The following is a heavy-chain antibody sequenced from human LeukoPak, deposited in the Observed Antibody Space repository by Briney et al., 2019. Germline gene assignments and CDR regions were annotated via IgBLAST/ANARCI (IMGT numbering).Heavy chain of an antibody. CDR1: GGTFSSYA. D-gene: IGHD6-6*01. J-gene: IGHJ4*02. CDR2: IIPIFCIA. V-gene: IGHV1-69*04. CDR3: ARLWDSSSAGDY. Sequence: SVKVSCKASGGTFSSYAISWVRQAPGQGLEWMGRIIPIFCIANYAQKFQGRVTITADKSTSTAYMELSSLRSEDTAVYYCARLWDSSSAGDYWGQGTLVTVSS.